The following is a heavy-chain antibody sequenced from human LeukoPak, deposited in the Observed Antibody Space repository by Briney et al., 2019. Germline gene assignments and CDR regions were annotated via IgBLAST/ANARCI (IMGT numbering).Heavy chain of an antibody. CDR2: IYYSGST. D-gene: IGHD1-26*01. CDR1: AGSISSYY. Sequence: SETLSLTCTVSAGSISSYYWSWVRQPPGKGLEWIGYIYYSGSTNYNPSLKSRVTISGDPSKYQVSLKLSSATAAGTAVYYFASSPSGSYSQIDYWGQGTLVTVSS. V-gene: IGHV4-59*08. J-gene: IGHJ4*02. CDR3: ASSPSGSYSQIDY.